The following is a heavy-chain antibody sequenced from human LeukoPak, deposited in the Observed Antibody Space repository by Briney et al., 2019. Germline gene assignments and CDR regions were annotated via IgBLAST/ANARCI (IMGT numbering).Heavy chain of an antibody. J-gene: IGHJ5*02. V-gene: IGHV4-39*07. Sequence: MASETLSLTCTVSGGSIISSNYYWGWIRQPPGKGLEWIGSIYYGGSTYYNPSLKSRVTILVDTSKKHFSLKMKSMTAADTAVYYCARHCVFPEECGFDPWGRGALVSVSS. CDR3: ARHCVFPEECGFDP. CDR1: GGSIISSNYY. CDR2: IYYGGST. D-gene: IGHD2-21*01.